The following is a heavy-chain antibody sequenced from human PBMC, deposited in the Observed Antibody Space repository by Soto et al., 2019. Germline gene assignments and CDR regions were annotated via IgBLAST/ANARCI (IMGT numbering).Heavy chain of an antibody. J-gene: IGHJ6*02. V-gene: IGHV4-39*01. CDR2: IFYRGST. CDR1: GGSISSTTYY. Sequence: QLQLQESGPGLVKPSETLSLTCIVSGGSISSTTYYWAWIRQPPGKGLEWIGSIFYRGSTYYNPSLKSRLTRSVDTSKNQFSLKLSSVTAADTAVYYCARRNYYDTHMDVWGQGTTVAVSS. CDR3: ARRNYYDTHMDV. D-gene: IGHD3-9*01.